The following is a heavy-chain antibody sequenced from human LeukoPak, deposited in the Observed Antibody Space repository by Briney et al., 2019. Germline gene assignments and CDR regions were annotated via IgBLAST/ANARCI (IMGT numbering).Heavy chain of an antibody. V-gene: IGHV3-48*03. D-gene: IGHD2-21*01. CDR2: ISSSGSTI. Sequence: GWSPRLSCAASAFTFSSYEMNRGRRAPGKGLEWVSYISSSGSTIYYADSVKGRFTISRDNAKNSLYLQMNSLRAEDTAVHYWARDWHRNYWGQGTLVTVSS. CDR3: ARDWHRNY. CDR1: AFTFSSYE. J-gene: IGHJ4*02.